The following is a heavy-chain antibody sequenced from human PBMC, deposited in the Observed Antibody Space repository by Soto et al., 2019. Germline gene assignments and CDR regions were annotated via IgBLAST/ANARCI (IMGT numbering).Heavy chain of an antibody. J-gene: IGHJ4*02. CDR1: GFPFSTYG. Sequence: PGGSLRLSCAASGFPFSTYGINWVRQAPGKGLEWVSSISSSSSYIYYADSVKGRFTLSRDNAKNSLYLQMNSLRAEDTALYYCAKDAPRRFIDYWGQGTLVTVSS. V-gene: IGHV3-21*04. CDR2: ISSSSSYI. D-gene: IGHD3-3*01. CDR3: AKDAPRRFIDY.